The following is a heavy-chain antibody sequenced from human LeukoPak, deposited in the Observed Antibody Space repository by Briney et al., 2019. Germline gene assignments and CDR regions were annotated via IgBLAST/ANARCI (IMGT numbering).Heavy chain of an antibody. D-gene: IGHD4-17*01. J-gene: IGHJ6*02. V-gene: IGHV1-2*02. CDR3: ARTKGVTTLYYYYGMDV. CDR2: INPNSGGT. CDR1: XYTXTGYY. Sequence: ASVXVSCKASXYTXTGYYMHWVRQAPGQGLEWMGWINPNSGGTNYAQKFQGRVTMTRDTSISTAYMELSRLRSDDTAVYYCARTKGVTTLYYYYGMDVWGQGTTVTVSS.